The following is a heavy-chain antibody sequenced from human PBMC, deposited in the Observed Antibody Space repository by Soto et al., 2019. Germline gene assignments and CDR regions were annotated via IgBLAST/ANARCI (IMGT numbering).Heavy chain of an antibody. CDR2: ISSSSSYI. J-gene: IGHJ6*02. CDR3: ARVNYDYVWGGYRRRGDYGMDV. CDR1: GFTFSSYS. Sequence: EVQLVESGGGLVKPGGSLRLSCAASGFTFSSYSMNWVRQAPGKGLEWVSSISSSSSYIYYADSVKGRFTISRDNARRSLYLQMNSLRAEDTAVYYCARVNYDYVWGGYRRRGDYGMDVWGQGTTVTVSS. V-gene: IGHV3-21*01. D-gene: IGHD3-16*02.